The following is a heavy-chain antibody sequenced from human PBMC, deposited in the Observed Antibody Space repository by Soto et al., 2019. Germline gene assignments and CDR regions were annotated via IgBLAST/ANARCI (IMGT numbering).Heavy chain of an antibody. Sequence: GGSLRLSCAASGFTFSSYAMSWVRQAPGKGLEWVSAISGSGGSTYYADSVKGRFTISRDNSKNTLYLQMNSLRAEDTAVYYCAKEKTIFGVVIMQIDYWGQGTLVTVSS. V-gene: IGHV3-23*01. CDR3: AKEKTIFGVVIMQIDY. CDR2: ISGSGGST. J-gene: IGHJ4*02. CDR1: GFTFSSYA. D-gene: IGHD3-3*01.